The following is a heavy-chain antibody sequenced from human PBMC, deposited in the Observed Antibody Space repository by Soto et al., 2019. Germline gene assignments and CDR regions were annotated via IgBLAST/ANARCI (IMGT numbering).Heavy chain of an antibody. Sequence: SLRLSCAASGFTFSSYGMHWVRQAPGKGLEWVAVIWYDGSNKYYADSVKGRFTISRDNSKNTLYLQMNSLRAEDTAVYYCARDSYDSSGYYYDYWAQGTLVTVSS. CDR3: ARDSYDSSGYYYDY. D-gene: IGHD3-22*01. V-gene: IGHV3-33*01. CDR1: GFTFSSYG. CDR2: IWYDGSNK. J-gene: IGHJ4*02.